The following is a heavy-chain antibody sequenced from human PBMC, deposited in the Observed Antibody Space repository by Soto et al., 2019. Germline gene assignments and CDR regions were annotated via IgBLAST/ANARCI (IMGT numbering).Heavy chain of an antibody. V-gene: IGHV1-3*01. CDR2: INAGNGNT. CDR1: GYTFTSYA. D-gene: IGHD6-13*01. CDR3: ARDRLVSIAAAATRWFDP. J-gene: IGHJ5*02. Sequence: ASVKVSCKASGYTFTSYAMHWVCQAPGQRLEWMGWINAGNGNTKYSQKFQGRVTITRDTSASTAYMELSSLRSEDTAVYYCARDRLVSIAAAATRWFDPWGQGTLVTVSS.